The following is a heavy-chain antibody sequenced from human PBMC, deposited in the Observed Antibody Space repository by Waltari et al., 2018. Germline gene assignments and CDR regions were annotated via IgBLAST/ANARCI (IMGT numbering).Heavy chain of an antibody. J-gene: IGHJ6*03. V-gene: IGHV4-59*01. CDR2: IYYIGST. CDR1: GGPISSSY. Sequence: QVQLQESGPGLVKPSETLSLTCLVAGGPISSSYWRWIRQPPGKGLEWIGYIYYIGSTNYNPSLKSRVTISVDTSKNQFSLKLSSVTAADTAVYYCARDSPYYYMDVWGKGTTVTVSS. CDR3: ARDSPYYYMDV.